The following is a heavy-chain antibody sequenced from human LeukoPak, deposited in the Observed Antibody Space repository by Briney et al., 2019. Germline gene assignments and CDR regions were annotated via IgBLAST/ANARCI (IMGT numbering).Heavy chain of an antibody. CDR3: VRDLLGFDY. CDR1: EFTFSNYA. CDR2: ISGSGGST. Sequence: PGGSLRLSCAASEFTFSNYAMNWVRQAPGKGLEWVSGISGSGGSTYYADSVKGRFTISRDNAKNSLYLQMDSLRVEDTAVYYCVRDLLGFDYWGQGTLVTVSS. J-gene: IGHJ4*02. V-gene: IGHV3-23*01. D-gene: IGHD3-10*01.